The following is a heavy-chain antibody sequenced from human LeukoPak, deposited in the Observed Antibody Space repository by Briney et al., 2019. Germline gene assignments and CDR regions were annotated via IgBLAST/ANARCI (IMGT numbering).Heavy chain of an antibody. Sequence: ASVKISCKTSGYTFTNYYIHWVRQALGQGLEWMGIINPNGGGTKYAQKFQGRVTMTRDTSTTVYMELSSLRSEDTALYYCARGGRYAPSDYWGQGTLVTVSS. CDR3: ARGGRYAPSDY. V-gene: IGHV1-46*01. J-gene: IGHJ4*02. D-gene: IGHD2-2*01. CDR2: INPNGGGT. CDR1: GYTFTNYY.